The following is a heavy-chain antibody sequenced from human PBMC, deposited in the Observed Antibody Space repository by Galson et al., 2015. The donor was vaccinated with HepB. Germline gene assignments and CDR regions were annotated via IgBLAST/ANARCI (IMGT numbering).Heavy chain of an antibody. CDR1: GDSVSSNTAA. J-gene: IGHJ4*02. Sequence: ISGDSVSSNTAAWNWIRQSPSRGLEWLGRTYYRSKWSNDYAVSVRSRITINPDTSKNQFTLQLTSVTPEDTAVYYCARGGTGYCATTICSFDYWGQGALVTVSS. D-gene: IGHD2-2*01. V-gene: IGHV6-1*01. CDR2: TYYRSKWSN. CDR3: ARGGTGYCATTICSFDY.